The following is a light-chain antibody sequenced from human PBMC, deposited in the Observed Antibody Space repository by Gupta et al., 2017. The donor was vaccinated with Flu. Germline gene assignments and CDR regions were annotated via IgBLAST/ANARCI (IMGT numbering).Light chain of an antibody. V-gene: IGKV1-27*01. CDR1: QGIRNS. Sequence: DIQMTLSPSSLSASVGDRVTITCRASQGIRNSLAWYQQRPGEVPKLLIYAASTFQTGVPSRFSGSGFGTDFTLTITSLQPEDVATYYCQKYNSAPLTFGGGTKVEIK. J-gene: IGKJ4*01. CDR2: AAS. CDR3: QKYNSAPLT.